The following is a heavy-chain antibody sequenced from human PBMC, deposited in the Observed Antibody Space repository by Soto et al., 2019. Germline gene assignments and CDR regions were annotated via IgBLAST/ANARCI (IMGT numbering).Heavy chain of an antibody. Sequence: GASVKVSCKASGYTFTAYYMHWVRQAPGQGLEWMGWINPNSGGTKYAQKFQGWVTMTTDTSISTAYMQLSRLRSDDTAVYYCARDNTETSPRSSSGMDVWGQGTTVTVSS. CDR2: INPNSGGT. J-gene: IGHJ6*02. CDR1: GYTFTAYY. CDR3: ARDNTETSPRSSSGMDV. V-gene: IGHV1-2*04.